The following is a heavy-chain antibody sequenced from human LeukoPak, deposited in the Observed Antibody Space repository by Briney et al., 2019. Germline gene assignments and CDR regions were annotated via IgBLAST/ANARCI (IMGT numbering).Heavy chain of an antibody. CDR3: ARDLGYRAPFDY. Sequence: GRSLRLSCQASGFTFRNYGMHWVRQAPGKGLEWVAVFLYDGSNQYYADSVKGRFTISRDNSKNTLYLQMNSLRAEDTAVYYCARDLGYRAPFDYWGQGTLVTVSS. D-gene: IGHD5-18*01. J-gene: IGHJ4*02. CDR2: FLYDGSNQ. V-gene: IGHV3-30*03. CDR1: GFTFRNYG.